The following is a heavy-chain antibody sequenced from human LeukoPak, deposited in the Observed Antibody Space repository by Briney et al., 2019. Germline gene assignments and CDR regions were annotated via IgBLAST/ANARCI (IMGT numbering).Heavy chain of an antibody. CDR3: ARDRGIAASGFYDY. V-gene: IGHV1-18*01. J-gene: IGHJ4*02. D-gene: IGHD6-13*01. CDR1: GYTFTSYG. CDR2: ISAYNGNT. Sequence: ASVKVSCKASGYTFTSYGISWVRQAPGQGLEWMGWISAYNGNTNYAQKLQGRVTITADKSTSTAYMELSSLRSEDTAVYYCARDRGIAASGFYDYWGQGTLVTVSS.